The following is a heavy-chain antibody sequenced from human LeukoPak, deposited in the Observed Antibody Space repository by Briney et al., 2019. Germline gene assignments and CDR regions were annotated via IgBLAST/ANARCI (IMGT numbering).Heavy chain of an antibody. Sequence: GGSLRLSCAGSGFTFSTYWMTWVRQAPGKGLEWVANINQDGGEKYYVDSVKGRFTISRDNAKNSLYLQMNSLRAEDTAVYYCARDRGRSARGCYYGMDVWGQGTAVAVSS. CDR1: GFTFSTYW. J-gene: IGHJ6*02. D-gene: IGHD2-15*01. CDR2: INQDGGEK. V-gene: IGHV3-7*01. CDR3: ARDRGRSARGCYYGMDV.